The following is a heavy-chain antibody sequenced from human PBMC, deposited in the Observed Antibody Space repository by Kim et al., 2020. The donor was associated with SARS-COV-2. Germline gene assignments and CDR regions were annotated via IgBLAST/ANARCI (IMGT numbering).Heavy chain of an antibody. CDR2: IYWDDDD. Sequence: SGPTLVNPTQTLTLTCTCSGFFLTSTGVGVGWIRQPPGKALEWLALIYWDDDDRYSPSLKNRLTITKDTSKNQVLLTVTNMDAMDTATYFCAHRSSLKGVFDIWGQGTMVTVSS. D-gene: IGHD2-8*01. CDR1: GFFLTSTGVG. CDR3: AHRSSLKGVFDI. J-gene: IGHJ3*02. V-gene: IGHV2-5*02.